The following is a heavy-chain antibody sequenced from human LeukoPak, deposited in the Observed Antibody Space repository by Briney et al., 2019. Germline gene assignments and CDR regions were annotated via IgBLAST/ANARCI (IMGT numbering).Heavy chain of an antibody. J-gene: IGHJ1*01. Sequence: PGGSLRLSCAASGFTFSSYEMNWVRQAPGKGLEWVSYISSSGSTIYYADSVKGRFTISRDNAKKSLYLQMNSLRAEDTAVYYCARRGSGSFKKHYPDWGQGTLVTVSS. CDR3: ARRGSGSFKKHYPD. D-gene: IGHD3-10*01. CDR2: ISSSGSTI. V-gene: IGHV3-48*03. CDR1: GFTFSSYE.